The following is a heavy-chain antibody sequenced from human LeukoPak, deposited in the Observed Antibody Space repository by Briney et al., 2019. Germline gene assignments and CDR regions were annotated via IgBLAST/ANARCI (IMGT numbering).Heavy chain of an antibody. CDR3: ARGQGSGSSWAFDY. CDR1: GDSIRSYS. J-gene: IGHJ4*02. D-gene: IGHD1-26*01. V-gene: IGHV4-59*01. CDR2: IHFSGST. Sequence: SETLSLTCSVSGDSIRSYSRSWIRQPPGKGLEWIGYIHFSGSTTYNPSLKSRVTISVDPSKHQFSLSLSSVTAADTAVYYWARGQGSGSSWAFDYWGQGTLVTVSS.